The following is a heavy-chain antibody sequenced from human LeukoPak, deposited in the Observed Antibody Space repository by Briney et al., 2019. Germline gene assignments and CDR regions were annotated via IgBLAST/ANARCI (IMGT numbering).Heavy chain of an antibody. D-gene: IGHD3-10*01. CDR1: GGTFSSYA. Sequence: VKVSFKASGGTFSSYAISWVRQAPGQGLEWMGGIIPIFGTADYAQKFQGRVTITADESTSTAYMELSSLRSEDTAVYYCAREQVDPMGAFDIWGQGTMVTVSS. CDR3: AREQVDPMGAFDI. V-gene: IGHV1-69*01. CDR2: IIPIFGTA. J-gene: IGHJ3*02.